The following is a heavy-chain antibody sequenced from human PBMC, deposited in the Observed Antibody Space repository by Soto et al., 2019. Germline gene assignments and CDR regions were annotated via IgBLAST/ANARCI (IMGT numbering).Heavy chain of an antibody. CDR1: GFNLSAHD. CDR3: ASGADFWSGSRYSHYPYYLDV. CDR2: LGVAGNT. Sequence: EVQLVESGGGLVQPGGSLRLSCAASGFNLSAHDMHWVRQVKGKGLEWVSALGVAGNTFESASVKGRFTISRENAKNSMYLQMKRLRAGDTSVYFCASGADFWSGSRYSHYPYYLDVWGHGTTVTVSS. D-gene: IGHD3-3*01. V-gene: IGHV3-13*01. J-gene: IGHJ6*03.